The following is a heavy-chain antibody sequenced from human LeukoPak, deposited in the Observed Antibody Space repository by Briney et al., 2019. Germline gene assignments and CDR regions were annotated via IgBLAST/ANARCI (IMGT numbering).Heavy chain of an antibody. J-gene: IGHJ4*02. CDR1: GFTFSSAW. CDR3: ADLGSRD. D-gene: IGHD3-16*01. CDR2: IKDDGSDK. Sequence: GGSLRLSCAASGFTFSSAWMTWVRQAPRKGLEWVATIKDDGSDKYYVGSVKGRFTISRDNAKKSLWLQMNSLRVEDTAMYYCADLGSRDWGQGTLVTVSS. V-gene: IGHV3-7*01.